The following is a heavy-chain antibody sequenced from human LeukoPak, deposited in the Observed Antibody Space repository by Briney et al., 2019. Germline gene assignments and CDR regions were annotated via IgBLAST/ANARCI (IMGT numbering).Heavy chain of an antibody. CDR2: ISGSGGST. CDR3: AKEGAAGNPYYYMDV. CDR1: RFTFSSYS. Sequence: GGSLRLSCAASRFTFSSYSMNWVRQAPGKGLEWVSAISGSGGSTYYADSVKGRFTISRDNSKNTLYLQMNSLRAKDTAVYYCAKEGAAGNPYYYMDVWGKGTTVTVSS. V-gene: IGHV3-23*01. D-gene: IGHD6-13*01. J-gene: IGHJ6*03.